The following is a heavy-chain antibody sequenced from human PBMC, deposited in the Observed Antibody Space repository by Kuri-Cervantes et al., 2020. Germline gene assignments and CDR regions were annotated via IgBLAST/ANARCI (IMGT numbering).Heavy chain of an antibody. Sequence: LRLSCTVSGGSISSGDYYWSWIRQPPGKGLEWIGYIYYSGSTYYNPSLKSRVTISVDTSKNQFSLKLSSVTAADTAVYYCARAVNSSSSVFVFRAGYFDYWGQGTLVTVSS. D-gene: IGHD6-6*01. V-gene: IGHV4-30-4*01. CDR1: GGSISSGDYY. CDR3: ARAVNSSSSVFVFRAGYFDY. J-gene: IGHJ4*02. CDR2: IYYSGST.